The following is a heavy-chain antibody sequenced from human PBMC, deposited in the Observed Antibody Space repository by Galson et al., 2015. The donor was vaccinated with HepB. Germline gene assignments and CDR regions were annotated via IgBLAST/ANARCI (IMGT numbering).Heavy chain of an antibody. Sequence: ETLSLTCIVSGASVSSYSWSWIRQPPGKGLEWIGNIPYTGSTNYNPSLKSRVTISIDTSKNQFSLKLSSVTAADTAVYYCARDRRAVAGMDVWGQGTTVTVSS. D-gene: IGHD6-19*01. J-gene: IGHJ6*02. CDR3: ARDRRAVAGMDV. CDR1: GASVSSYS. V-gene: IGHV4-59*02. CDR2: IPYTGST.